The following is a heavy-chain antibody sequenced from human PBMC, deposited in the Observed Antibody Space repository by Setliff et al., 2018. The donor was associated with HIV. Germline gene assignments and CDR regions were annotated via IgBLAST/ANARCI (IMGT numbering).Heavy chain of an antibody. V-gene: IGHV1-2*06. D-gene: IGHD6-13*01. CDR2: INPKSGVT. CDR3: AVYSSSWFRYYGMDV. CDR1: GYTFTDYY. J-gene: IGHJ6*02. Sequence: ASVKVSCKASGYTFTDYYIHWVRQAPGHGLEWVGRINPKSGVTSYAQNFRARVTMTRDTSSTTAYMELSRLRSDDTAVYYCAVYSSSWFRYYGMDVWGQGTTVTVSS.